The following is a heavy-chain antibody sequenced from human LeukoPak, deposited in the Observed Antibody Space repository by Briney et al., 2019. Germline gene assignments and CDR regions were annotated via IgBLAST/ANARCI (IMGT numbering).Heavy chain of an antibody. V-gene: IGHV3-15*01. CDR3: TTDNHVGSGGVIVPFDY. CDR2: IKSKTDGGTT. Sequence: GGSLRLSCAASGFTFSNAWMSWVRQAPGKGLEWVGRIKSKTDGGTTDYAAPVKGRFTISRDDSKNTLYLQMNSLKTEDTAVYYCTTDNHVGSGGVIVPFDYWGQGTLVTVSS. CDR1: GFTFSNAW. D-gene: IGHD3-16*02. J-gene: IGHJ4*02.